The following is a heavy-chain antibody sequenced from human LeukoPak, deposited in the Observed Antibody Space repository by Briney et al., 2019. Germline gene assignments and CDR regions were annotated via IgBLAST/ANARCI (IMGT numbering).Heavy chain of an antibody. CDR3: ARESANYGGKWIHDAFDI. Sequence: SVKVYCKASGGTFSSYAISWVRQAPGQGLEWMGGIIPIFGTANYAQKFQGRVTITADESTSTAYMELSSLRSEDTAVYYCARESANYGGKWIHDAFDIWGQGTMVTVSS. CDR2: IIPIFGTA. D-gene: IGHD4-23*01. J-gene: IGHJ3*02. CDR1: GGTFSSYA. V-gene: IGHV1-69*13.